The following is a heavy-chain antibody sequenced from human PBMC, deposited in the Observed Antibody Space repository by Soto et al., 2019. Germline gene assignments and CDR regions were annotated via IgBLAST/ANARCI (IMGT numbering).Heavy chain of an antibody. CDR2: IYHSGMT. J-gene: IGHJ3*02. CDR3: ATVRWELHDAFDI. D-gene: IGHD1-26*01. Sequence: QVQLQESGPGLVKSSQTLSLTCTVSGGYISTGGYYWSWIRQRPGRGLEWIGYIYHSGMTFSNPSLQSRVAISIDTSQNQFSLKLSSVTAADTAVYYCATVRWELHDAFDIWGHGTMVSVSS. CDR1: GGYISTGGYY. V-gene: IGHV4-31*03.